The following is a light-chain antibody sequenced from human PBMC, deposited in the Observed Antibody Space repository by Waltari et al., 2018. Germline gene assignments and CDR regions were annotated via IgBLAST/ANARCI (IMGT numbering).Light chain of an antibody. Sequence: DIQMTQFPSSLSASVGDTVTINCRASQPVDTWLAWYQQKPGKAPKLLIFRASSLDTGVPSRFSGSGSETDFTLTIRDLHPEDVATYFCEQHDKSPWTFGQGTKVEIK. CDR1: QPVDTW. V-gene: IGKV1-5*01. CDR2: RAS. CDR3: EQHDKSPWT. J-gene: IGKJ1*01.